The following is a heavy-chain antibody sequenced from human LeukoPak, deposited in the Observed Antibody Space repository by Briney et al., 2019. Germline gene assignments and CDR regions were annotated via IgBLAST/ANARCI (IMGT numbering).Heavy chain of an antibody. V-gene: IGHV4-39*01. Sequence: PSETLSLTCIVSGGSISSSSYYWGWIRHPPGKGLEWIGSIYYSGSTYYNPSLKSRVTISVDTSKNQFSLKLSSLTAADTAVYYCARHFGGSCYSCPFDPWGQGTLVTVSS. CDR2: IYYSGST. CDR3: ARHFGGSCYSCPFDP. CDR1: GGSISSSSYY. J-gene: IGHJ5*02. D-gene: IGHD2-15*01.